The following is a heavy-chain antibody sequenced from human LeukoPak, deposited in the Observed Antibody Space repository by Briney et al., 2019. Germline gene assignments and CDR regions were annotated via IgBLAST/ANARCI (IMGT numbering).Heavy chain of an antibody. CDR2: ISYDGSNK. J-gene: IGHJ4*02. CDR3: ARYYGDLDY. V-gene: IGHV3-30-3*01. CDR1: GFTLSSYA. D-gene: IGHD4-17*01. Sequence: GGSLRLSCAASGFTLSSYAMHWVRQAPGKGLEWVAVISYDGSNKYYADSVKGRFTISRDNSKNTLYLQMNSLRAEDTAAYYCARYYGDLDYWGQGTLVTVSS.